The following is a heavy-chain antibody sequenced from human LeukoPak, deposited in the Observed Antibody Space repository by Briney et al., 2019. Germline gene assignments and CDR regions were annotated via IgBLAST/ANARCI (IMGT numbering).Heavy chain of an antibody. CDR2: IKEDASEK. D-gene: IGHD3-3*01. Sequence: GGSLRLSCTASGFTFSLYWMTWVRQAPGKGLEWVANIKEDASEKDYVDSVKGRFTISRDNGKNSLYLQMNSLRGEDTAVYYCARLNWNYADYWGQGTLVTVSS. J-gene: IGHJ4*02. CDR1: GFTFSLYW. V-gene: IGHV3-7*01. CDR3: ARLNWNYADY.